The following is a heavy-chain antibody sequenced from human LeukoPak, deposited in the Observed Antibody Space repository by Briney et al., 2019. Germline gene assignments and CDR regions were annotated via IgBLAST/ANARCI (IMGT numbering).Heavy chain of an antibody. CDR1: GGSFSVYY. CDR3: EGSTRSYGHGY. J-gene: IGHJ4*02. Sequence: PSETLSLTCAVYGGSFSVYYWSWIRQPPGKGLEWIGEINHSGSTNYNPSLKSRVTISVDTSKNQFSLKLSSVTAADTAVYYCEGSTRSYGHGYWGQGTLVTVSS. CDR2: INHSGST. D-gene: IGHD5-18*01. V-gene: IGHV4-34*01.